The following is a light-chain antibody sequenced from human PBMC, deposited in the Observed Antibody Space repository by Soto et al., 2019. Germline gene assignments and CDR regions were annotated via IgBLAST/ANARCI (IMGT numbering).Light chain of an antibody. CDR2: DVS. Sequence: QSALTQPASVSGSPGQSITISCTGTSSDVGDYNYVYWYQQHPGKAPKLLTYDVSNRPSGVSNRFSGSKSGNTASLTISGLQDEDEADYFCSSYTSSSTPYVFGTGTKLTVL. CDR3: SSYTSSSTPYV. J-gene: IGLJ1*01. CDR1: SSDVGDYNY. V-gene: IGLV2-14*03.